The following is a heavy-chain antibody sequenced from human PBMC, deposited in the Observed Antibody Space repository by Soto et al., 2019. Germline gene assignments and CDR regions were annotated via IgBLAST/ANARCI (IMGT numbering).Heavy chain of an antibody. CDR3: ARGLRVVPAAPFDY. Sequence: SETLSLTCTASGGSISIYFWGGFLQPPGKGLEWIGYIYYSGSTNYNPSLKSRVTISVDTSKNQFSLKLSSVTAADTAVYYCARGLRVVPAAPFDYWGQGTLVTVSS. J-gene: IGHJ4*02. CDR2: IYYSGST. CDR1: GGSISIYF. V-gene: IGHV4-59*01. D-gene: IGHD2-2*01.